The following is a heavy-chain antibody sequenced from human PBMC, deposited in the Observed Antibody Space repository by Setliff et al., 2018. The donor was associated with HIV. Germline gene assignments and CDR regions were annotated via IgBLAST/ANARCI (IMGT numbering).Heavy chain of an antibody. V-gene: IGHV1-2*06. CDR3: ARDSRWTTGDYYYYNYMDV. J-gene: IGHJ6*03. Sequence: GASVKVSCKASGYSFTGYHVHWVRQAPGQGLEWMGRISPNSGGTNYAQKFQGRVTMTRDTSISTAYMELSRLTSDDTAVYFCARDSRWTTGDYYYYNYMDVWGKGTTVTVSS. CDR1: GYSFTGYH. D-gene: IGHD1-1*01. CDR2: ISPNSGGT.